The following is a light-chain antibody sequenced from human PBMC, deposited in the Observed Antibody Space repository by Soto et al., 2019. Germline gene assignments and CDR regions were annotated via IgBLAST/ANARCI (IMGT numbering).Light chain of an antibody. CDR3: QQYGSSPWT. J-gene: IGKJ1*01. Sequence: EFVLTQSPGTLSLSPGERATLSCRASQTVRNNYLAWYQQKPGQAPRLLIYDASSRATGIPDRFSGSGSGTDFTLTISRLEPEDFVIYYCQQYGSSPWTFGQGTKVDIK. CDR1: QTVRNNY. V-gene: IGKV3-20*01. CDR2: DAS.